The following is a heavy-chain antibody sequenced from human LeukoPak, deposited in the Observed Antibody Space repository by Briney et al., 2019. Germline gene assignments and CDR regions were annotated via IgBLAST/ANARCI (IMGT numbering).Heavy chain of an antibody. V-gene: IGHV3-23*01. Sequence: GGSLRLSCAASGFTFSSYAMSWVRQAPGKGLEWVSAISGSGGSTYYADSVKGRFTISRDNSKNTLYLQMNSLRAEDTAVYYCAKTRYSGYVKYYFDYWGQGTLVTVSS. CDR1: GFTFSSYA. CDR3: AKTRYSGYVKYYFDY. J-gene: IGHJ4*02. D-gene: IGHD5-12*01. CDR2: ISGSGGST.